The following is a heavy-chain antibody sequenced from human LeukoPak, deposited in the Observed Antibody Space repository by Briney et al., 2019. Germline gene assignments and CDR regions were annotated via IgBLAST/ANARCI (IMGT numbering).Heavy chain of an antibody. D-gene: IGHD2-2*01. CDR1: GFTFSSYA. CDR3: AKVLCSSTSCGDAFDI. V-gene: IGHV3-23*01. J-gene: IGHJ3*02. Sequence: PGGSLRLSCAASGFTFSSYAMSWVRQAPGKGLEWVSAISGSGGSIYYADSVKGRFTISRDNSKNTLYLQMNSLRAEDAAVYYCAKVLCSSTSCGDAFDIWGQGTMVTVSS. CDR2: ISGSGGSI.